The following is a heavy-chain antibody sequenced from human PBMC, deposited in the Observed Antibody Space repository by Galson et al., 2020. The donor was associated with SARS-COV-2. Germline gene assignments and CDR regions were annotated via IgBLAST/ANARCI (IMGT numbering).Heavy chain of an antibody. Sequence: GGSLRLSCVASGFTFSSYSMNWVRQAPGKGLEWVSYISSSSSTIYYADSVKGRFTISRDNAKNSLYLQMNSLRAEDTAVYYCARPYCTNGVCYFYFDYWGQGTLVTVSS. V-gene: IGHV3-48*01. D-gene: IGHD2-8*01. CDR2: ISSSSSTI. J-gene: IGHJ4*02. CDR3: ARPYCTNGVCYFYFDY. CDR1: GFTFSSYS.